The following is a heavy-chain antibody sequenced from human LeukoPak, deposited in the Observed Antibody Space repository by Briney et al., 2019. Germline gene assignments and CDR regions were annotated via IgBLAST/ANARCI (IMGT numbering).Heavy chain of an antibody. CDR2: ISSSGGTI. CDR1: GFTFSSYE. J-gene: IGHJ4*02. Sequence: GGSLRLSCAASGFTFSSYEMNWVRQAPGKGLEWVSYISSSGGTIYYADSVKGRFTISRDNAKNSLYLQMNSLRAEDTAVYYCARETTVATFDYWGQGTLVTVSS. V-gene: IGHV3-48*03. D-gene: IGHD4-17*01. CDR3: ARETTVATFDY.